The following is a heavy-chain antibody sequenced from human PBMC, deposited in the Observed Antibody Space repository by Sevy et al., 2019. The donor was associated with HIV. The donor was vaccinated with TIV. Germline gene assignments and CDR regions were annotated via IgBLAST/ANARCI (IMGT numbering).Heavy chain of an antibody. J-gene: IGHJ6*02. D-gene: IGHD3-16*01. CDR2: ISFDGDNK. CDR1: GFSFSRYG. CDR3: AKGLSSIYPYSMDV. V-gene: IGHV3-30*18. Sequence: GGSLRLSCEASGFSFSRYGMHWVRQVARKGLEWVAVISFDGDNKYYSDSVRGRFAISRDNSENTMHLQMNNLRLDDTAVYYCAKGLSSIYPYSMDVWGQGTTVTVSS.